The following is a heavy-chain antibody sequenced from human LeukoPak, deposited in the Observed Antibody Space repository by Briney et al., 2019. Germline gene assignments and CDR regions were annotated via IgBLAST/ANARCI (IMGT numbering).Heavy chain of an antibody. J-gene: IGHJ4*02. CDR2: ISYDGSNK. V-gene: IGHV3-30-3*01. CDR1: GFTFSSYA. Sequence: GSLRLSCAASGFTFSSYAMHWVRQAPGKGLEWVAVISYDGSNKYYADSVKGRFTISRDNSKNTLYLQMNSLRAEDTAVYYCARDRKGIIRYYFDYWGQGTLVTVSS. D-gene: IGHD3-10*01. CDR3: ARDRKGIIRYYFDY.